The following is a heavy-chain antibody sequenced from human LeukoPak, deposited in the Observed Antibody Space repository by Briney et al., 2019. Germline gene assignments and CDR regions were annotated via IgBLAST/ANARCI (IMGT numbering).Heavy chain of an antibody. J-gene: IGHJ4*02. V-gene: IGHV3-9*01. CDR2: ISWSSGGI. Sequence: GRSLRLSCAASGFTFDDYAMHWVRQAPGKGLEWVSGISWSSGGIGYADSVKGRFTISRDDAKNSLYLQMNSLRAEDTALYYCAKDMSTCSSTSCYTFDYWGQGTLVTVSS. D-gene: IGHD2-2*02. CDR1: GFTFDDYA. CDR3: AKDMSTCSSTSCYTFDY.